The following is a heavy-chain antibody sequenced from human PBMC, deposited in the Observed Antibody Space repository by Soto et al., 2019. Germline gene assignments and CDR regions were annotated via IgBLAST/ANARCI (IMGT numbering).Heavy chain of an antibody. D-gene: IGHD5-12*01. CDR3: ARGGGYDFNYYGMDV. CDR2: IYYSGST. CDR1: GGSISSGGYY. J-gene: IGHJ6*02. V-gene: IGHV4-31*03. Sequence: QVQLQESGPGLVKPSQTLSLTCTVSGGSISSGGYYWNWIRQHPGKGLEWIGYIYYSGSTYYNPSLRSRVTISVDTSKNQFSLKLSSVTAADTAVYYCARGGGYDFNYYGMDVWGQGTTVTVSS.